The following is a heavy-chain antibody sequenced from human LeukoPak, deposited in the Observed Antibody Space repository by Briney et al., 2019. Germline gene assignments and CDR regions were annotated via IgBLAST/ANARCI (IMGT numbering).Heavy chain of an antibody. CDR1: GYTFTSYG. V-gene: IGHV1-18*01. CDR3: ARETPPTYYDFWSGYSSYGMDV. J-gene: IGHJ6*02. D-gene: IGHD3-3*01. CDR2: ISAYNGNT. Sequence: ASVKVSCKASGYTFTSYGISWVRQAPGQGLEWMGWISAYNGNTNYAQKLQGRVTMTTDTSTSTAYMELRSLRSDDTAVYYCARETPPTYYDFWSGYSSYGMDVWGQGTTVTVSS.